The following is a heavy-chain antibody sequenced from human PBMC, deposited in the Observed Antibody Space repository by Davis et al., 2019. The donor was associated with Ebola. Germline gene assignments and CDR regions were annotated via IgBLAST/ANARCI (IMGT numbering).Heavy chain of an antibody. Sequence: GGSLRLSCAASGFTFSIYWMTWVRQAPGKGLEWVANIKEDGSEQYCVDSVKGRFSVSRDNAKNLLYLQMNSLRLEDTAVYYCARELPNSGPSFDYWGQGTLVTVSS. CDR1: GFTFSIYW. V-gene: IGHV3-7*01. CDR2: IKEDGSEQ. J-gene: IGHJ4*02. CDR3: ARELPNSGPSFDY. D-gene: IGHD1-26*01.